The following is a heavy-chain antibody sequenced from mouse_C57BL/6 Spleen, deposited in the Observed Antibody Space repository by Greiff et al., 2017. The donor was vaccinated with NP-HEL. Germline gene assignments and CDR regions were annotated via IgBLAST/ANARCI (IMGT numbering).Heavy chain of an antibody. Sequence: VQLQQSGTELVKPGASVKLSCKASGYTFTSYWMHWVKQRPGQGLEWIGNINPSNGGTNYNEKFKSTATLTVDKSSSTAYMQLSSLTSEDSAVYYCARSFYSNYWYFDVWGTGTTVTVSS. CDR1: GYTFTSYW. D-gene: IGHD2-5*01. J-gene: IGHJ1*03. CDR2: INPSNGGT. V-gene: IGHV1-53*01. CDR3: ARSFYSNYWYFDV.